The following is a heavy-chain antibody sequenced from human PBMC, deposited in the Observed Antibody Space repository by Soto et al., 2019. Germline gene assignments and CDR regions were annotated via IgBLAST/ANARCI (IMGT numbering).Heavy chain of an antibody. CDR3: ARRKAVVSHAHDAFDL. Sequence: QVQLVQSGAEVKKPGASVKVSCKASGYSFTAFGMHWVRQAPGQRPERMGWMFVGNGDTQYSQKFQGRVIITRDIFASTVNMQLSSLTSEDTAVYYCARRKAVVSHAHDAFDLWGQGTMVIVSP. D-gene: IGHD2-15*01. V-gene: IGHV1-3*01. J-gene: IGHJ3*01. CDR2: MFVGNGDT. CDR1: GYSFTAFG.